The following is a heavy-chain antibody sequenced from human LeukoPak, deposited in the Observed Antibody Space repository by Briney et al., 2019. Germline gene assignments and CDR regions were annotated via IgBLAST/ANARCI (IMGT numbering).Heavy chain of an antibody. CDR3: ARESGGDLGEAFDI. CDR2: IGGSSTSL. J-gene: IGHJ3*02. Sequence: AGGSLRLSCAASGFTFSTYAMNWVRQAPGEGLEWVSSIGGSSTSLYYADSLKGRFTISRDNAKNSLYLQLNSLRAEDTAVYYCARESGGDLGEAFDIWGQGTMVTVSS. V-gene: IGHV3-21*01. D-gene: IGHD1-26*01. CDR1: GFTFSTYA.